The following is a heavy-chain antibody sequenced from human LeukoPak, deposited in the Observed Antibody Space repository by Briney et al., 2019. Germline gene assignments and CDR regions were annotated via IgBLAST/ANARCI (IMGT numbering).Heavy chain of an antibody. CDR1: GFTFSSYS. CDR3: ARDDYYDSSGYDKH. Sequence: GGSLRPSCAASGFTFSSYSMNWVRQAPGKGLEWVSYISSSSSTIYYADSVKGRFTISRDNAKNSLYLQMNSLRAEDTAVYYCARDDYYDSSGYDKHWGQGTLVTVSS. V-gene: IGHV3-48*01. D-gene: IGHD3-22*01. CDR2: ISSSSSTI. J-gene: IGHJ4*02.